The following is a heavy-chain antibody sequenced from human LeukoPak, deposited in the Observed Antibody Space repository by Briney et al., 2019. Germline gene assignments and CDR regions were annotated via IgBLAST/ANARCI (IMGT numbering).Heavy chain of an antibody. Sequence: GGSLRLSCAASGFTFSSYAMSWVRQAPGKGLEWVSAISGSGGSTYYADSVKGRFTISRDNSKNTLYLQMNGLRAEDTAVYYCAKDWELGSYFDYWGQGTLVTVSS. D-gene: IGHD1-26*01. J-gene: IGHJ4*02. CDR2: ISGSGGST. CDR3: AKDWELGSYFDY. CDR1: GFTFSSYA. V-gene: IGHV3-23*01.